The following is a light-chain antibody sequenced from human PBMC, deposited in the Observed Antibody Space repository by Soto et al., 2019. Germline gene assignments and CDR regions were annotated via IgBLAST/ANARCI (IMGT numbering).Light chain of an antibody. CDR1: QTISSW. CDR2: KAS. CDR3: PHYTSYSEA. V-gene: IGKV1-5*03. J-gene: IGKJ1*01. Sequence: DIQMTQSPSTLSGSVGDRVTITCRASQTISSWLAWYQQKPGKAPKLLIYKASTLKSGVPSRFSGSGSGTEFTLTISSLQPDDFATYYCPHYTSYSEAFGQGTKVDSK.